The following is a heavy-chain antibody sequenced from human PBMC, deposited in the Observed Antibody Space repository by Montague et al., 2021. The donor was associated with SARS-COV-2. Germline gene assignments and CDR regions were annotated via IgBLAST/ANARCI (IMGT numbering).Heavy chain of an antibody. J-gene: IGHJ3*02. CDR1: GFSLTSSGVA. V-gene: IGHV2-5*02. CDR2: IYWDDDK. CDR3: AHSSPKLSRGLRWVVGAFDI. Sequence: PALVKPTQTLTLTCTFSGFSLTSSGVAVGWIRQPPGKALEWLALIYWDDDKRYTPSLKTKLTITKVTSKNQVALIMTNMDPVDTATYYRAHSSPKLSRGLRWVVGAFDIWGQGTTVTVSS. D-gene: IGHD4-23*01.